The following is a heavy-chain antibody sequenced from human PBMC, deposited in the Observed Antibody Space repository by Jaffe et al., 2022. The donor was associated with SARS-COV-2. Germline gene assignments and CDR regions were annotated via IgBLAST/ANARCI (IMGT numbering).Heavy chain of an antibody. D-gene: IGHD2-15*01. CDR2: IWYDGSNK. CDR1: GFTFSSYG. Sequence: QVQLVESGGGVVQPGRSLRLSCAASGFTFSSYGMHWVRQAPGKGLEWVAVIWYDGSNKYYADSVKGRFTISRDNSKNTLYLQMNSLRAEDTAVYYCARDRWSCSGGSCYWFDYWGQGTLVTVSS. J-gene: IGHJ4*02. V-gene: IGHV3-33*01. CDR3: ARDRWSCSGGSCYWFDY.